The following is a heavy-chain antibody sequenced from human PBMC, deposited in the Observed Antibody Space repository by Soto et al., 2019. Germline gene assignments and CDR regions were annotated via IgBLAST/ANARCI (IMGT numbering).Heavy chain of an antibody. CDR1: GGSISSGGYY. V-gene: IGHV4-31*03. CDR2: IYYSGST. J-gene: IGHJ4*02. Sequence: SETLSLTCTVSGGSISSGGYYWSWIRQHPGKGLEWMGYIYYSGSTYYNPSLKSRVTISVDTSKNQFSLKLSSVTAADTAVYYCARGEAFYGPFDYWGQGTLVTVSS. D-gene: IGHD4-17*01. CDR3: ARGEAFYGPFDY.